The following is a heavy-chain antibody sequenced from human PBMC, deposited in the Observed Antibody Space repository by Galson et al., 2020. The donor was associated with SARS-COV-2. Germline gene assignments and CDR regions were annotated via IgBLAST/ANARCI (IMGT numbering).Heavy chain of an antibody. J-gene: IGHJ4*02. Sequence: ASVKVSCKASGFIFFNFGISWVRQAPGQGLEWMGWISPSNANTMYAQKFQGRVTMTTDTSTNTVYVELRTLRSDDTAVYYCARAAPTPVYWGQGTLVTVSS. V-gene: IGHV1-18*01. CDR2: ISPSNANT. CDR1: GFIFFNFG. D-gene: IGHD4-17*01. CDR3: ARAAPTPVY.